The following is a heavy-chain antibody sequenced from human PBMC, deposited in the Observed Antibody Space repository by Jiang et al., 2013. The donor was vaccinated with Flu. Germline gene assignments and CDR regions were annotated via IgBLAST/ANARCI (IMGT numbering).Heavy chain of an antibody. CDR1: GDSVSSNSGA. J-gene: IGHJ2*01. Sequence: QTLSLTCDISGDSVSSNSGAWNWIRQSPSRGLEWLGRTYYRSKWYIDYAVSLKGRININPDTSRNRLSLQLYSVTPEDTAVYYCARDPELHWYFDLWGRGTLVTVSS. CDR3: ARDPELHWYFDL. D-gene: IGHD4-23*01. CDR2: TYYRSKWYI. V-gene: IGHV6-1*01.